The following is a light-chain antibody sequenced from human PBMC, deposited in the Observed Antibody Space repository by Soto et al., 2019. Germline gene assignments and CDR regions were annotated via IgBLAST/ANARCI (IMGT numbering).Light chain of an antibody. CDR2: GAS. CDR1: QTISNRL. V-gene: IGKV3-20*01. CDR3: QQYGRAPIT. J-gene: IGKJ5*01. Sequence: EIVWTQSPGTLSLSPVERTTLSCRASQTISNRLLAWYQQKPGQSPRLLIYGASSRATGIPDRFIGSGSGTDFTLTISRLEPEDFAVYACQQYGRAPITFGQGTRLEI.